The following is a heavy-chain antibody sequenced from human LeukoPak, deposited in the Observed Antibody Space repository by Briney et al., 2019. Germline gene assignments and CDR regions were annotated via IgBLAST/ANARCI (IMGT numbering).Heavy chain of an antibody. CDR1: GGTFSSYA. D-gene: IGHD3-9*01. Sequence: SVKVSCTASGGTFSSYAISWVRQASGQGLEWMGGIIPIFGTANYAQKFQGRVTITADESTSTAYMELSSLRSEDTAVYYCARTESGDILTGYSFYGMDVWGQGTTVTVSS. V-gene: IGHV1-69*13. CDR2: IIPIFGTA. CDR3: ARTESGDILTGYSFYGMDV. J-gene: IGHJ6*02.